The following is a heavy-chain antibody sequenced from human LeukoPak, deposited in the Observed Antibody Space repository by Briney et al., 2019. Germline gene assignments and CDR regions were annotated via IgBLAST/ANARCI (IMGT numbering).Heavy chain of an antibody. J-gene: IGHJ4*02. Sequence: SQTLSLTCTVSGGSISSGGYYWSWIRQHPGKGLEWIGYIYYSGSTYYNPSLKSRVTISVDTSKNQFSLKLSSVTAADTAVYYCARDGTEAMVYFAYWGQGTLVTVSS. CDR3: ARDGTEAMVYFAY. CDR1: GGSISSGGYY. CDR2: IYYSGST. V-gene: IGHV4-31*03. D-gene: IGHD5-18*01.